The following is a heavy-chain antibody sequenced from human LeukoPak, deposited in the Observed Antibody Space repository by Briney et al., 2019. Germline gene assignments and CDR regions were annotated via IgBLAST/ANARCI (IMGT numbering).Heavy chain of an antibody. CDR3: ARPQYSGSYFGY. Sequence: GRSLRLSCSASGFTFSRYGMHWVRQAPGKGLEWVAVIWYDGSNKYYADSVKGRFTISRDNSKNTLYLQMNSLRAEDTAVYYCARPQYSGSYFGYWGQGTLVTVSS. J-gene: IGHJ4*02. V-gene: IGHV3-33*01. D-gene: IGHD1-26*01. CDR2: IWYDGSNK. CDR1: GFTFSRYG.